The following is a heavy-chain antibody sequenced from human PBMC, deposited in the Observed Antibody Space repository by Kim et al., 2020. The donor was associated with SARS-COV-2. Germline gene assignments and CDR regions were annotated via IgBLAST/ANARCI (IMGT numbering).Heavy chain of an antibody. D-gene: IGHD6-6*01. J-gene: IGHJ6*02. CDR2: INAGNGNT. V-gene: IGHV1-3*01. Sequence: ASVKVSCKASGYTFTSYAMHWVRQAPGQRLEWMGWINAGNGNTKYSQKFQGRVTITRDTSASTAYMELSSLRSEDTAVYYCARGLRVSSSSDYYYGMDVWGQGTTVTVSS. CDR1: GYTFTSYA. CDR3: ARGLRVSSSSDYYYGMDV.